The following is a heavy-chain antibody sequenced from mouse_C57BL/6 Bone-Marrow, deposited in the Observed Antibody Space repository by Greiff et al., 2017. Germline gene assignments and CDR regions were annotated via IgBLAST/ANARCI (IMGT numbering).Heavy chain of an antibody. CDR3: ARGPYGNYYFDY. J-gene: IGHJ2*01. CDR1: GFSLTSYG. V-gene: IGHV2-2*01. Sequence: VQLQQSGPGLVQPSQSLSITCTVSGFSLTSYGVHWVRQSPGKGLEWLGVIWSGGSTDYNAAFISRLSISKDNSKSQVFFKMNSLQADDTAIYYCARGPYGNYYFDYWGQGTTLTVSS. D-gene: IGHD2-10*02. CDR2: IWSGGST.